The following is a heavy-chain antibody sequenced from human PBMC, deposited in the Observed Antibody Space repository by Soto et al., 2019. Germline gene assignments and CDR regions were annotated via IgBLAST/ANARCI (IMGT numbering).Heavy chain of an antibody. CDR3: ARSPFSSGYKHYFDY. V-gene: IGHV3-23*01. CDR2: ISGSGSST. D-gene: IGHD6-19*01. Sequence: EVQLLESGGGLVQPGGSLRLSCAVSGFTFSSYATSWVRQAPGKGLEWVSSISGSGSSTYYADSVKGRFTISRDNSKNTLYLQMTSLRAEDTAVYYCARSPFSSGYKHYFDYWAQGPLVTVSS. J-gene: IGHJ4*02. CDR1: GFTFSSYA.